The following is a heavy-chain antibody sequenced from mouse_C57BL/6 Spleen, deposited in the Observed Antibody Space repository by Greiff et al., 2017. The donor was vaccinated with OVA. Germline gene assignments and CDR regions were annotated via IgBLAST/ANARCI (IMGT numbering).Heavy chain of an antibody. D-gene: IGHD2-1*01. CDR2: ISSGSSTI. J-gene: IGHJ4*01. Sequence: EVMLVESGGGLVKPGGSLKLSCAASGFTFSDYGMHWVRQAPEKGLEWVAYISSGSSTIYYADTVKGRFTISRDNAKNTLFLQMTSLRSEDTAMYYCARDGNYGDAMDYWGQGTSVTVSS. CDR1: GFTFSDYG. V-gene: IGHV5-17*01. CDR3: ARDGNYGDAMDY.